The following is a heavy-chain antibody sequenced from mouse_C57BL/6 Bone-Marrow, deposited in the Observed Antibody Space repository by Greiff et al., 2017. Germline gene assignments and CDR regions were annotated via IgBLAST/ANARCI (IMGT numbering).Heavy chain of an antibody. J-gene: IGHJ4*01. D-gene: IGHD3-2*02. V-gene: IGHV1-75*01. CDR1: GYTFTDYY. Sequence: VQLQQSGPELVKPGASVKISCKASGYTFTDYYINWVKQRPGQGLEWIGWIFPGSGSTYYNEKFKGKATLTVDKSSSTAYMLLSSLTSEDSAVYFCARHHSSGYVCYAMDYWGQGTSVTVSS. CDR2: IFPGSGST. CDR3: ARHHSSGYVCYAMDY.